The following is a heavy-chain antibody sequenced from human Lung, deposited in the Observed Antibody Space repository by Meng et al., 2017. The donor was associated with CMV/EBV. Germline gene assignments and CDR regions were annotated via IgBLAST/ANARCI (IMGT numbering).Heavy chain of an antibody. Sequence: QGPLQESGPGLVKPSQTLSLTCTVSGGSISSGGYYWSWIRQHPGKGLEWIGYIYYTGSTFYNPSLKSRVTISVDTSKNQFSLKLIPATAADTAVYYCARASYGSGSPLGESWFDPWGQGTLVTVSS. CDR3: ARASYGSGSPLGESWFDP. CDR2: IYYTGST. V-gene: IGHV4-31*03. D-gene: IGHD3-10*01. J-gene: IGHJ5*02. CDR1: GGSISSGGYY.